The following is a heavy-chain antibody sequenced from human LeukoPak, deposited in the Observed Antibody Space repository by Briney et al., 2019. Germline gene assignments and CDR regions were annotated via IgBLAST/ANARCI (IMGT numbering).Heavy chain of an antibody. CDR1: GFTFRSYA. D-gene: IGHD1-26*01. Sequence: GGSLRLSCAASGFTFRSYAMSWVRQAPGKGLEWVSGISGGGGSTYYADSVKGRFTISRDNSKNTLYLQTNSLRAEDTAVYYCAKGGKWDVTPFDYWGQGTLVTVSS. CDR2: ISGGGGST. J-gene: IGHJ4*02. CDR3: AKGGKWDVTPFDY. V-gene: IGHV3-23*01.